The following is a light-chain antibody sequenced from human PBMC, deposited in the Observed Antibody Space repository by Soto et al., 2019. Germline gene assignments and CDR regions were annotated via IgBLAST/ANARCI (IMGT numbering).Light chain of an antibody. CDR2: AAS. CDR1: ESISNY. J-gene: IGKJ2*02. Sequence: DIQMTQSPSSLSASVGDRVTITCRASESISNYLNWYQQTPGKAPKLLISAASSLQSGVPSRFGGSGTGTDFTLTISNLQPEDFATYYCQQSYSTPRTFGQGTKLEI. V-gene: IGKV1-39*01. CDR3: QQSYSTPRT.